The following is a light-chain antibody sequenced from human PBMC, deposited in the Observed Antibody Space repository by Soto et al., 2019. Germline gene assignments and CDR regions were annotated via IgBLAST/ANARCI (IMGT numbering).Light chain of an antibody. J-gene: IGLJ3*02. Sequence: NFMLTQPHSVSESPGKTVTISCTRSSGSIASNYVQWYQQRPGSSPTTVMYEDNQRPSGVPDRFSGSIDRSSNSASLTISGLKTEDEADYYCQSYNRSNWVFGGGTKLTIL. CDR2: EDN. CDR3: QSYNRSNWV. V-gene: IGLV6-57*01. CDR1: SGSIASNY.